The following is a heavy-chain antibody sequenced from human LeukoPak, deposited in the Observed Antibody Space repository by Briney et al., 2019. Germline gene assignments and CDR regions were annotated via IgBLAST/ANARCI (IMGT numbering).Heavy chain of an antibody. CDR2: IKQDGSEK. V-gene: IGHV3-7*01. J-gene: IGHJ4*02. CDR3: ARHSYNSGLRPFFDY. Sequence: TGGSLRLSCAASGFTFSSYWMSWVRQAPGKGLEWVANIKQDGSEKYYVDSVKGRFTISRDNAKNSLYLQMNSLRAEDTAVYYCARHSYNSGLRPFFDYWGQGTLVTVSS. D-gene: IGHD6-19*01. CDR1: GFTFSSYW.